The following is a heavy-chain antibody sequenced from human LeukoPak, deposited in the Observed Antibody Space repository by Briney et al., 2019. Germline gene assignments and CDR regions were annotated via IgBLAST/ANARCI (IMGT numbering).Heavy chain of an antibody. CDR3: ARDVTGDNWFDP. V-gene: IGHV1-2*02. Sequence: ASVKVSCKASGYTFTGYYMHWVRQAPGQGLEWMGWINPNSGGTNYAQKFQGRVTMTRDTSISTAYMGLSRLRSDDTAVYYCARDVTGDNWFDPWGQGTLVTVSS. CDR2: INPNSGGT. CDR1: GYTFTGYY. J-gene: IGHJ5*02. D-gene: IGHD1-26*01.